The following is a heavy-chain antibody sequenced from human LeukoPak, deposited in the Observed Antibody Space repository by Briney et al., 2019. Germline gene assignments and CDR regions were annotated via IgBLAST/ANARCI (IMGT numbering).Heavy chain of an antibody. CDR1: GASISSYY. Sequence: SETLSLTCTVSGASISSYYWSWLRQPPAKGLEWIGYIYYSGSTNYNPSLKSRVTISVDTSKNQFSLKLSSVTAADTAVYYCARHGYSGYDYAVYWGQGTLVTVSS. CDR3: ARHGYSGYDYAVY. CDR2: IYYSGST. J-gene: IGHJ4*02. V-gene: IGHV4-59*08. D-gene: IGHD5-12*01.